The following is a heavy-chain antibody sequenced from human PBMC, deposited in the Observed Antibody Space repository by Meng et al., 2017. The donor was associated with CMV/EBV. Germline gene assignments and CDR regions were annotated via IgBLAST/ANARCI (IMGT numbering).Heavy chain of an antibody. V-gene: IGHV4-34*01. CDR1: GGYFSGYY. CDR3: ARGVGATGKADY. CDR2: INHSGSN. D-gene: IGHD1-26*01. Sequence: LQQWGAGLLKPSETMSPTCAVYGGYFSGYYWSWIRQPPGKGLEWLGEINHSGSNNYNPSLKSRVTISVDTSKNQFSLKLSSVTAADTAVYSWARGVGATGKADYWGQGTLVTVSS. J-gene: IGHJ4*02.